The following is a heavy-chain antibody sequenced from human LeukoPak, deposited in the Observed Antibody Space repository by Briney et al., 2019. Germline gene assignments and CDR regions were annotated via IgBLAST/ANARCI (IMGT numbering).Heavy chain of an antibody. CDR3: AKDSWAYSNYDSGYFDL. J-gene: IGHJ2*01. Sequence: GRSLRLSCAASGFTFDDYAMHWVRQAPGKGLEWVSGISWNSGSIGYADSVKGRFTISRDNAKNSLYLQMNSLRAEDMALYYCAKDSWAYSNYDSGYFDLWGRGTLVTVSS. V-gene: IGHV3-9*03. CDR1: GFTFDDYA. D-gene: IGHD4-11*01. CDR2: ISWNSGSI.